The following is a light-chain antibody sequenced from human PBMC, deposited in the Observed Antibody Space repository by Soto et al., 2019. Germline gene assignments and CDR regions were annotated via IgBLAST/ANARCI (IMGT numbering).Light chain of an antibody. CDR1: QSVSSSY. V-gene: IGKV3-20*01. CDR2: GAS. Sequence: EIVLTQSRGTLSLSPGERATLSCRASQSVSSSYLAWYQQKPGQAPRLLIYGASSRATGIPDRFSGSGSGTDFTLTISRLEPEDFAVYYCQQYGTSPGITFGQGTRLEIK. CDR3: QQYGTSPGIT. J-gene: IGKJ5*01.